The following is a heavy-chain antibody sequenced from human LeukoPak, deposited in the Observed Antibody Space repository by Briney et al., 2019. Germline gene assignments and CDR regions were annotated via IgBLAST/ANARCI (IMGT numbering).Heavy chain of an antibody. J-gene: IGHJ4*02. CDR3: ARALTIFGVVIHPPDY. CDR1: GYTFTSYG. V-gene: IGHV1-18*01. D-gene: IGHD3-3*01. Sequence: ASVKVSCKASGYTFTSYGISWVRQAPGQGLEWMGWISRYNGNTNYAQKFQGRVTMTRDTSISTAYMELSRLRSDDTAVYYCARALTIFGVVIHPPDYWGQGTLVTVSS. CDR2: ISRYNGNT.